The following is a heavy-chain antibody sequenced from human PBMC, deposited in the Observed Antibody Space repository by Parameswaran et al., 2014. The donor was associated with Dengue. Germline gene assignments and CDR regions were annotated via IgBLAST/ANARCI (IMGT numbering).Heavy chain of an antibody. CDR2: IYYSGST. Sequence: VRQAPGKGLEWIGYIYYSGSTNYNPSLKSRVTISVDTSKNQFSLKLSSVTAADTAVYYCARGQSSWVGWYFDLWGRGTLVTVSS. V-gene: IGHV4-59*01. D-gene: IGHD2-2*01. CDR3: ARGQSSWVGWYFDL. J-gene: IGHJ2*01.